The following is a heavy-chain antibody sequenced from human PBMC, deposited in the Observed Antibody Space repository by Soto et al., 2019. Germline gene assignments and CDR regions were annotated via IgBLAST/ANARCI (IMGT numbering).Heavy chain of an antibody. CDR3: ARRRAVAPPDY. CDR1: GGSISSSSYY. V-gene: IGHV4-39*01. CDR2: IYYSGST. D-gene: IGHD6-19*01. J-gene: IGHJ4*02. Sequence: QLQLQESGPGLVKPSETLSLTCTVSGGSISSSSYYWGWIRQPPGKGLEWIGSIYYSGSTYYNPSLKSRVTISVDTSKNQFSLKLSSVTAADTAVYYCARRRAVAPPDYGGQGTLVTVSS.